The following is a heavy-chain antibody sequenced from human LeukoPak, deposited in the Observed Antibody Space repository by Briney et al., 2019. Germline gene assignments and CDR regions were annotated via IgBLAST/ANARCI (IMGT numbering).Heavy chain of an antibody. D-gene: IGHD6-13*01. J-gene: IGHJ4*02. Sequence: PSETLSLTCTVSGGSISSYYWSWIRQPAGKGLDWIGRIHTSGSTNYNPSLKSRVTMSVDTSNNQFSLKLSSVTAADTAVYYCARANQLAWGYYFDYWGQGTLVTVSS. CDR2: IHTSGST. CDR1: GGSISSYY. CDR3: ARANQLAWGYYFDY. V-gene: IGHV4-4*07.